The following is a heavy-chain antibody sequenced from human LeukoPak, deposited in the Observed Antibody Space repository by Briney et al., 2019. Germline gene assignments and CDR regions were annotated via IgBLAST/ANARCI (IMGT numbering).Heavy chain of an antibody. J-gene: IGHJ4*02. Sequence: GGSLRLSCGASGFTFSSYYMNWVRQAPGRGLEWVSSIGSSSIHIYYADSVKGRFTISRDNAKNSLYLQMNSLRAEDTAVYYCARGVSYRVVVTATDFDYWGQGTLVTVSS. CDR2: IGSSSIHI. V-gene: IGHV3-21*01. D-gene: IGHD2-21*02. CDR3: ARGVSYRVVVTATDFDY. CDR1: GFTFSSYY.